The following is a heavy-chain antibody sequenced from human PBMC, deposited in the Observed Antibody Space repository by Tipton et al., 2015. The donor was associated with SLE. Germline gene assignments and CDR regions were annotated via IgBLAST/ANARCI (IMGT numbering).Heavy chain of an antibody. D-gene: IGHD3-10*01. V-gene: IGHV3-66*02. CDR1: GFTVSSNY. CDR3: ARDRAYYYGSGGYNDY. Sequence: SLRLSCAASGFTVSSNYMSWVRQAPGKGLEWVSVIYSGGSTYYADSVKGRFTISRDNSKNTLYLQMNSLRAEDTAVYYCARDRAYYYGSGGYNDYSGQGTLGSVSS. CDR2: IYSGGST. J-gene: IGHJ4*02.